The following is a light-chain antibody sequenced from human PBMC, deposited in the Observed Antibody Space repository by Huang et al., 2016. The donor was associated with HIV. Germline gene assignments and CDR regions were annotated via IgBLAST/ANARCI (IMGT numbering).Light chain of an antibody. CDR1: QRVSFD. V-gene: IGKV3-15*01. CDR2: GAS. J-gene: IGKJ1*01. CDR3: QQYNNWPWT. Sequence: EIVMTQSPATLSVSPGERATLSCRATQRVSFDLAWYKKRCGQAPRLLIYGASTRATGIPARFSGRGSGTEFTLTISSLQSEDFAVYYGQQYNNWPWTFGQGTKVEIE.